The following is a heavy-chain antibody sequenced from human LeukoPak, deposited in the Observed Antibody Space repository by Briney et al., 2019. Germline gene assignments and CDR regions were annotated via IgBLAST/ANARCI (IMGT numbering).Heavy chain of an antibody. D-gene: IGHD3-16*01. CDR2: IYSGGST. CDR1: GFTVSSNY. J-gene: IGHJ4*02. V-gene: IGHV3-66*01. Sequence: GGSLRLSCAASGFTVSSNYMSWVRQAPGKGLEWVSVIYSGGSTNYADPVKGGLTIFRDNSKNTLYLQMSSLRVEDTAVYYCARDIRGRNSPLFDYWGQGTLVTVSS. CDR3: ARDIRGRNSPLFDY.